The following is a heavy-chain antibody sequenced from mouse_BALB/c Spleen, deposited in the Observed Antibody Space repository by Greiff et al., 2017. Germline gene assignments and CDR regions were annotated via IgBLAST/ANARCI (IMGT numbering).Heavy chain of an antibody. CDR2: ISSGGSYT. J-gene: IGHJ3*01. CDR1: GFTFSSYA. CDR3: GRSDPALLAY. V-gene: IGHV5-9-3*01. Sequence: EVNVVESGGGLVKPGGSLKLSCAASGFTFSSYAMSWVRQTPEKRLEWVATISSGGSYTYYQDSVKGRFTISRDNAKNTLYLQMSRLRSEDAAMYYCGRSDPALLAYWGQGTLVTVSA.